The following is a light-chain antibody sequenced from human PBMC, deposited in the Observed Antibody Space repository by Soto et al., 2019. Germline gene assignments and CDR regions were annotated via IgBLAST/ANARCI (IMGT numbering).Light chain of an antibody. CDR1: QIVGSNY. CDR2: AAS. J-gene: IGKJ1*01. Sequence: EIVLTQSPGTLSLSPGERATLSCRASQIVGSNYLAWYQQKPGQAPRILVFAASSSVAGIPDRFSGSGSGSDFTLTISRLEPEDFAVYYCQQYGTSPWTFGQGTKVEIK. V-gene: IGKV3-20*01. CDR3: QQYGTSPWT.